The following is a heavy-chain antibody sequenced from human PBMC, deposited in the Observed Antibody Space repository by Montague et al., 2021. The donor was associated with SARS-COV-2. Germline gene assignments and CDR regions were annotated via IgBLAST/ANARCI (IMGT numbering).Heavy chain of an antibody. V-gene: IGHV3-33*01. CDR1: GFTFSSYG. CDR3: ARDRVRAAAGTRYYFDY. D-gene: IGHD6-13*01. J-gene: IGHJ4*02. CDR2: IWYDGSNK. Sequence: SLRLSCAASGFTFSSYGMHWVRQAPGKGLEWVAVIWYDGSNKYYADSVKGRFTISRDNSKNTLYLQMNSLRAEDTAVYYCARDRVRAAAGTRYYFDYWGQGTLVTASS.